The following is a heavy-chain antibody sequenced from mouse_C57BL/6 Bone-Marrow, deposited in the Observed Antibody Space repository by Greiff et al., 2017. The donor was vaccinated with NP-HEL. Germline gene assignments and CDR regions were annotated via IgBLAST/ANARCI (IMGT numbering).Heavy chain of an antibody. CDR3: AHYYGSSYWYFDV. CDR2: IDPNSGGT. CDR1: GYTFTSYW. Sequence: QVQLQQPGAELVKPGASVKLSCKASGYTFTSYWMHWVKQRPGRGLEWIGRIDPNSGGTKYNEKFKSKATLSVDKTSSTAYRQLSSLTSGDSSVYYSAHYYGSSYWYFDVWGTGTTVTVSS. J-gene: IGHJ1*03. D-gene: IGHD1-1*01. V-gene: IGHV1-72*01.